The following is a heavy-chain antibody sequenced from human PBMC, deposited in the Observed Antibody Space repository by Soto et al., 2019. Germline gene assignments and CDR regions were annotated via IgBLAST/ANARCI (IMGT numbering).Heavy chain of an antibody. CDR2: ISGSGGDT. J-gene: IGHJ6*02. CDR3: AKSQSRITGTTIAMDV. D-gene: IGHD1-20*01. V-gene: IGHV3-23*01. CDR1: GFTFSSYA. Sequence: GGSLRLSCAASGFTFSSYAMNWVRQAPGKGLEWVSAISGSGGDTYYAGSVKGRFTISRDNPKNTLYLQMNSLRAEDTAVYYCAKSQSRITGTTIAMDVWGQGTTVTVSS.